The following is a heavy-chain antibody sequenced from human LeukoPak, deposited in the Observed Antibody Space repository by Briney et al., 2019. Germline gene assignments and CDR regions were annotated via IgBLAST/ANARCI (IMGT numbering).Heavy chain of an antibody. D-gene: IGHD6-19*01. CDR2: INHSGST. CDR1: GGSFSGYY. Sequence: SETLSLTCAVYGGSFSGYYWSWIRQPPGKGLEWIGEINHSGSTNYNPSLKSRVTISVDTSKNQFSLKLSSVTAADTAVYYCARDLRQWRTAFDIWGQGTMVTVSS. CDR3: ARDLRQWRTAFDI. V-gene: IGHV4-34*01. J-gene: IGHJ3*02.